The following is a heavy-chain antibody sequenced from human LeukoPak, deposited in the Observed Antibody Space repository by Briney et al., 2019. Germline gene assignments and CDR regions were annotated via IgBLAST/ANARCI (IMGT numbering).Heavy chain of an antibody. V-gene: IGHV1-69*05. CDR3: ARDQYYYDSSGQY. Sequence: GSSVKVSCKASGGTFSSYAISWVRQAPGQGLEWMGGIIPIFGTANYAQKLQGRVTMTTDTSTSTAYMELRSLRSDDTAVYYCARDQYYYDSSGQYWGQGTLVTVSS. D-gene: IGHD3-22*01. CDR1: GGTFSSYA. J-gene: IGHJ4*02. CDR2: IIPIFGTA.